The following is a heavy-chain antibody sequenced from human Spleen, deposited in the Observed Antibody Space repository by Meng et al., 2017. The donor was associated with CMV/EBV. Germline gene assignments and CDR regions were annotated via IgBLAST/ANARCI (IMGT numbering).Heavy chain of an antibody. D-gene: IGHD3-10*01. CDR1: GFSFNSYA. V-gene: IGHV3-23*01. J-gene: IGHJ6*02. Sequence: GESLKISCAASGFSFNSYAMSWVRQAPGRGLEWVSAISGDGGDTYYADSVKGRFTISRDNSKNTLYLQMNSLRAEDTAVYYCAKGSAPYYGMDVWGQGTTVTVSS. CDR3: AKGSAPYYGMDV. CDR2: ISGDGGDT.